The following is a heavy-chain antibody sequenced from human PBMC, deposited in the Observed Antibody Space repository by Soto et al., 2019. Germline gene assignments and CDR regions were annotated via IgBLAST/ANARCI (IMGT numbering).Heavy chain of an antibody. J-gene: IGHJ3*01. CDR2: VSHDGKTE. CDR3: GREPYISGHYSGGCDV. Sequence: QVQLVESGGGVVQPGRSLRLSCAASGFTFSSYAMHWVRQAPGKGLEWVAVVSHDGKTEYHAASVKGRFTISRDTSANISSLQMNSLRDEDTAVYYCGREPYISGHYSGGCDVWGQGTMVTVSS. D-gene: IGHD3-22*01. CDR1: GFTFSSYA. V-gene: IGHV3-30*04.